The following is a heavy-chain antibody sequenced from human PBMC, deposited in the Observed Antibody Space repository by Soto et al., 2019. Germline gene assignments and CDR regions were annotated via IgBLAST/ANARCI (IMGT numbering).Heavy chain of an antibody. Sequence: GGSLRLSCAASEFTFSNYAMHWVRQPPGKGLQWLAVISYDGNNKYYADSVEGRFTISRDNSKNTVYLQMNSLRLEDTAVYYCARGGGYNTAFDYWGQGTLVTVPQ. CDR2: ISYDGNNK. CDR1: EFTFSNYA. V-gene: IGHV3-30*03. CDR3: ARGGGYNTAFDY. J-gene: IGHJ4*02. D-gene: IGHD5-12*01.